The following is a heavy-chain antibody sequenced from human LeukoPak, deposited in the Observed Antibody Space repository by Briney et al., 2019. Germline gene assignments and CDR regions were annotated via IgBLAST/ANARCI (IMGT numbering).Heavy chain of an antibody. D-gene: IGHD3-22*01. J-gene: IGHJ3*02. CDR3: ASGTYYYDSSGRRVDAFDI. CDR2: IYPGDSDT. CDR1: GYSFTSYW. V-gene: IGHV5-51*01. Sequence: GESLKISCKGSGYSFTSYWIGWVRQMPGKGLEWMGIIYPGDSDTRYSPSFQGQVTISADKSISTAYLQWSSLKASDTAMYYCASGTYYYDSSGRRVDAFDIWGQGTMVTVSS.